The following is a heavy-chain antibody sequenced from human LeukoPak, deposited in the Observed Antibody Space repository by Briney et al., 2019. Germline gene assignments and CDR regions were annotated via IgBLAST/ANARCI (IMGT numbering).Heavy chain of an antibody. CDR1: GYTFTSYD. J-gene: IGHJ4*02. Sequence: ASVKVSCKASGYTFTSYDINWVRQATGQGLEWMGWMNPNSGNTGYAQKFQGRVTITRNTSISTAYMELSSLRSEDTAVYYCARGLPNTAMAYFDYWGQGTLVTVSS. CDR3: ARGLPNTAMAYFDY. V-gene: IGHV1-8*03. CDR2: MNPNSGNT. D-gene: IGHD5-18*01.